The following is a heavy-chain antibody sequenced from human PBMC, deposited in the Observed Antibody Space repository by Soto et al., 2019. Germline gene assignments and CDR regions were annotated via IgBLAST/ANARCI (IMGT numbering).Heavy chain of an antibody. CDR1: GGSISSYY. J-gene: IGHJ4*02. V-gene: IGHV4-59*01. CDR2: IYYSGST. D-gene: IGHD4-17*01. Sequence: SETLSLTCTVSGGSISSYYWSWIRQPPRKGLEWIGYIYYSGSTNYNPSLKSRVTISVDTSKNQFSLKLSSVTAADTAVYYCASVPSKDYGHPDIAYCGQGNPVTFYS. CDR3: ASVPSKDYGHPDIAY.